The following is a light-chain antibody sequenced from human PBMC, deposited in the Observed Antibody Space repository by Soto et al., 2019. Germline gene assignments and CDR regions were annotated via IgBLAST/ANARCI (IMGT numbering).Light chain of an antibody. CDR2: DVT. J-gene: IGLJ1*01. Sequence: QSALTQPRSVSGSPGQSVTISCTGTSSDVGTYNYVSWYRQHPGKAPKLMIYDVTKRPSGVPDRFSGSKSGNTASLTISGLQTEDEADYYCCSYAGSYTYVFGTGTQLTVL. V-gene: IGLV2-11*01. CDR3: CSYAGSYTYV. CDR1: SSDVGTYNY.